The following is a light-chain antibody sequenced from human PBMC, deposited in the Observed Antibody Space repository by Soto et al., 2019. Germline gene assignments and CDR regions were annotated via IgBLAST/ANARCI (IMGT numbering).Light chain of an antibody. CDR1: SSDVGTYNR. CDR2: EGI. V-gene: IGLV2-23*01. Sequence: QSVLTQPASVSGSPGQSITMSCTGTSSDVGTYNRVSWYQQHPGKAPKLMIYEGIKRPSGVSNRFSGSKSGNTASLTISGLQAEDEADYYCCSYAGSYVVFGGGTKLTVL. J-gene: IGLJ2*01. CDR3: CSYAGSYVV.